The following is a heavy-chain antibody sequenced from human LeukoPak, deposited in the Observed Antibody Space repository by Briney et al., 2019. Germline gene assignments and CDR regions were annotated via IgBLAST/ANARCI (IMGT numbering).Heavy chain of an antibody. CDR3: ARGPQDYDSSGW. CDR2: IKSKSDGGTT. D-gene: IGHD3-22*01. V-gene: IGHV3-15*07. Sequence: GGSLRLSCAASDFTFSNAWMNWVRQAPGKGLEWVGRIKSKSDGGTTDYAAAVKGRFTISRDDSKNTLYLQMNSLRAEDTAVYYCARGPQDYDSSGWWGQGTLVTVSS. CDR1: DFTFSNAW. J-gene: IGHJ4*02.